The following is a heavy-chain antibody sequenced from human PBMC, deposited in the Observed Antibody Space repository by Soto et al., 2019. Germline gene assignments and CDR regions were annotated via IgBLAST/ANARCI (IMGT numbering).Heavy chain of an antibody. V-gene: IGHV4-31*03. Sequence: LSLTCTVSGGSISSGGYYWSWIRQHPGKGLEWIGYIYYSGSTYYNPSLKSRVTISVDTSKNQFSLKLSSVTAADTAVYYCARGLTTRLRYYYYGMDVWGQGTTVTVSS. CDR1: GGSISSGGYY. D-gene: IGHD4-4*01. J-gene: IGHJ6*02. CDR2: IYYSGST. CDR3: ARGLTTRLRYYYYGMDV.